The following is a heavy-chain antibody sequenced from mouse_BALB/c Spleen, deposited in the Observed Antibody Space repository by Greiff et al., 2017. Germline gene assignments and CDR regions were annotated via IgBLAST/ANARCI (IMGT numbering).Heavy chain of an antibody. J-gene: IGHJ2*01. CDR2: INPSTGYT. CDR3: ASDRKGFDY. V-gene: IGHV1-7*01. Sequence: VQLVESGAELAKPGASVKMSCKASGYTFTSYWMHWVKQRPGQGLEWIGYINPSTGYTEYNQKFKDKATLTADKSSSTAYMQLSSLTSEDSAVYYCASDRKGFDYWGQGTTLTVSS. CDR1: GYTFTSYW.